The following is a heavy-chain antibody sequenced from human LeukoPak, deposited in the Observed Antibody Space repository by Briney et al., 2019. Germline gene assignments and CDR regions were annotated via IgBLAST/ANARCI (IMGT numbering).Heavy chain of an antibody. CDR1: GFTFCSYW. CDR2: INQDGSEI. D-gene: IGHD6-13*01. V-gene: IGHV3-7*04. Sequence: GGSLRLSCAASGFTFCSYWMSWVRQAPGKGLEWVANINQDGSEIYYVDSVKGRFTISRDNAKSSLYLQMNSLRAEDTAIYYCARGKLGQAYWGQGTLVTVSS. J-gene: IGHJ4*02. CDR3: ARGKLGQAY.